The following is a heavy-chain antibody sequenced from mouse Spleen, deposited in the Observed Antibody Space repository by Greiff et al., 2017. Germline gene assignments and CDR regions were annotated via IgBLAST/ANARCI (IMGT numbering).Heavy chain of an antibody. CDR3: ARNTARSYAMDY. CDR1: GYTFTSYW. V-gene: IGHV1-59*01. J-gene: IGHJ4*01. D-gene: IGHD3-1*01. CDR2: IDPSDSYT. Sequence: QVQLQQPGAELVRPGTSVKLSCKASGYTFTSYWMHWVKQRPGQGLEWIGVIDPSDSYTNYNQKFKGKATLTVDTSSSTAYMQLSSLTSEDSAVYYCARNTARSYAMDYWGQGTSVTVSS.